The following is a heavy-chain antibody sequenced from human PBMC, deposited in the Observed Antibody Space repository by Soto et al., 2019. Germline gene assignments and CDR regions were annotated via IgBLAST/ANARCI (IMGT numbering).Heavy chain of an antibody. CDR3: AKGLINGRWYAED. CDR1: GFTFSSCV. Sequence: EVHLLESGGGLVHPGESLRLSCGASGFTFSSCVMTWVRQAPGKGLEWVSCITDSGTGTYYADSVKGLFTISRDNSKNTMYLQMNNLRVEDTGVYYCAKGLINGRWYAEDWGQGTLVTVSS. V-gene: IGHV3-23*01. D-gene: IGHD6-13*01. CDR2: ITDSGTGT. J-gene: IGHJ4*02.